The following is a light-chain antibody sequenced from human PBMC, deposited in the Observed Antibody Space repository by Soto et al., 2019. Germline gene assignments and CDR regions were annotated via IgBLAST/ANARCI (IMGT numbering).Light chain of an antibody. J-gene: IGKJ1*01. V-gene: IGKV3-15*01. CDR2: GAS. Sequence: EIVMTQSPATLSVSPGERATLSCWASQSVSSNLAWYQQKPGQAPRLIIYGASTRATGIPARFSGSGSGTEFTLTISSLQSEDFAVYYCQQYNNWPPGTFGQGTKVEIK. CDR3: QQYNNWPPGT. CDR1: QSVSSN.